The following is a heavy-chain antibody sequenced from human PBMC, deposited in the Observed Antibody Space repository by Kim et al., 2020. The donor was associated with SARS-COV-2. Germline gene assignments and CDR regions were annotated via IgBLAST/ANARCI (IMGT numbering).Heavy chain of an antibody. V-gene: IGHV3-23*01. CDR1: GLIFTNFA. CDR3: GKVPDVRSSWHFDSFDL. J-gene: IGHJ3*01. D-gene: IGHD6-13*01. Sequence: GGSLRLSCTASGLIFTNFAMSWVRQVPGKGLEWVAAINGGGSDTEYAGSVRGRFIISRKNSMNTLYLQMNILRDEDTALYYCGKVPDVRSSWHFDSFDLWGQGTMVVVSS. CDR2: INGGGSDT.